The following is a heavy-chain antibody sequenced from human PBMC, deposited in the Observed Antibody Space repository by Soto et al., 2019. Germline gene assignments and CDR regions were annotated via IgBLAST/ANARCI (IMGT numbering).Heavy chain of an antibody. Sequence: QVQLVQSGAEVKKPGSSVKVSCKASGGTFSSYTISWVRQAPGQGLEWMGRIIPILGIANYAQKFQGRVTITADKSTSTAYMELSSLRSEDTAVYYCARGGGYSGYSRPPAEYFQHWGQGTLVTVSS. CDR1: GGTFSSYT. CDR3: ARGGGYSGYSRPPAEYFQH. D-gene: IGHD5-12*01. CDR2: IIPILGIA. J-gene: IGHJ1*01. V-gene: IGHV1-69*02.